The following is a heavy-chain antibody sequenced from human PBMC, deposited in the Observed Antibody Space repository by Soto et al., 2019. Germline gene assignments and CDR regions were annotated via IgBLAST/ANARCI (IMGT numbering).Heavy chain of an antibody. V-gene: IGHV4-4*07. Sequence: PSETLSLTCTVSGGSITDYSWVWIRQPAGKGLEWIGRIISSGSTNYNPSLKGRITMSLDTSKNQFSLKLNSATATDTAVYFCARDQGVVVTADNGFDAWGQGILVTVSS. J-gene: IGHJ5*01. CDR3: ARDQGVVVTADNGFDA. D-gene: IGHD2-21*02. CDR2: IISSGST. CDR1: GGSITDYS.